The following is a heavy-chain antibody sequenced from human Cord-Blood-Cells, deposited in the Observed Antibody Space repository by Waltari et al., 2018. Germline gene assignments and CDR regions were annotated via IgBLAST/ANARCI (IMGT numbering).Heavy chain of an antibody. CDR2: INHSGST. Sequence: QVQLQQWGAGLLKPSETLSLTCAVHGGSFSGYYWSWIRQPPGKGLEWIGEINHSGSTNYNPSLKSRVTISVDTSKNQFSLKLSSVTAADTAVYYCARSSRRNWGFDYWGQGTLVTVSS. J-gene: IGHJ4*02. CDR3: ARSSRRNWGFDY. D-gene: IGHD7-27*01. V-gene: IGHV4-34*01. CDR1: GGSFSGYY.